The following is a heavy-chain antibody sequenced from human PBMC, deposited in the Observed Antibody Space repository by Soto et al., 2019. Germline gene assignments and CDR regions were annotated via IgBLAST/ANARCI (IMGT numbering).Heavy chain of an antibody. D-gene: IGHD3-10*01. CDR2: IYYSGST. V-gene: IGHV4-59*01. CDR3: ARERLYGSGSYDY. Sequence: SETLSLTCTVSGGSISSYYWSWIRQPPGKGLEWIGYIYYSGSTNYNPSLKSRVTISVDTSKNQFSLKLSTVTAADTDVYYCARERLYGSGSYDYWGQGTLVTVSS. CDR1: GGSISSYY. J-gene: IGHJ4*02.